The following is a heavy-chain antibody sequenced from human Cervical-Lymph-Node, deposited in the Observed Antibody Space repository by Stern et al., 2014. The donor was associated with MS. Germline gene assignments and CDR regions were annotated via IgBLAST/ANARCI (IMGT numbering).Heavy chain of an antibody. V-gene: IGHV1-3*04. CDR1: GYTFTSYA. Sequence: VQLVQSWAEVKKPGASVKVSCKASGYTFTSYAIHWVRPAPGPRLEWMGRINTANGDTYYSEKFQGRVTFTRDTSANTAYMELFSLTSEDTTVYYCGRGQQSFDPWGQGTLVTVSA. J-gene: IGHJ5*02. CDR3: GRGQQSFDP. CDR2: INTANGDT. D-gene: IGHD6-13*01.